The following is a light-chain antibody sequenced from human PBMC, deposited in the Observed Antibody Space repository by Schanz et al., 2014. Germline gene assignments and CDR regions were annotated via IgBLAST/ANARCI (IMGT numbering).Light chain of an antibody. V-gene: IGLV2-14*01. Sequence: QSVLTQPASVSGSPGQSITISCTGTSSDVGGYNYVSWYQQHPGKAPKLMIYDVSNRPSGVSNRFSGSKSGNTASLTISGLQAEDEADYYYCSYTGTSTLYVFGTGTKLTVL. CDR1: SSDVGGYNY. CDR3: CSYTGTSTLYV. CDR2: DVS. J-gene: IGLJ1*01.